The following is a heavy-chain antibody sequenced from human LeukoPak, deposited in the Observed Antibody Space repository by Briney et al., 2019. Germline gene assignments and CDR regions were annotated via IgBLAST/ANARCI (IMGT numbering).Heavy chain of an antibody. J-gene: IGHJ4*02. D-gene: IGHD3-10*01. CDR3: ARDPTTMVRGVIIPLTFDY. CDR2: IRSSSSTI. Sequence: PGGSLRLSCAASGFTFSSYSVDWVRQAPGKGLEWVSYIRSSSSTIYYADSVKGRFTISRDNAKNLLFLQMNSLRAEDTAVYYCARDPTTMVRGVIIPLTFDYWGQGTLVTVSS. V-gene: IGHV3-48*01. CDR1: GFTFSSYS.